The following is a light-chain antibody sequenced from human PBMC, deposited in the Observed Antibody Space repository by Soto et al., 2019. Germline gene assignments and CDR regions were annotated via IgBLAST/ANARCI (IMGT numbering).Light chain of an antibody. CDR1: SSDVRSYNL. CDR2: EGS. J-gene: IGLJ2*01. Sequence: QAASVSGSPGQSITISCTGTSSDVRSYNLVSWYQQHPGKAPKLMIYEGSKRPSGVSNRFSGSKSGNTASLTISGLQAEDEVDYYCCSYAGSSTYVVFGGGTKLTVL. V-gene: IGLV2-23*01. CDR3: CSYAGSSTYVV.